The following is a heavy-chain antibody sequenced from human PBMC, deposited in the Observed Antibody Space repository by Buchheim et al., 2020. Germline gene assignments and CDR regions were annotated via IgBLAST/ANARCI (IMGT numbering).Heavy chain of an antibody. V-gene: IGHV3-23*01. CDR3: AKVTVAGLEWLRRLYYFDY. CDR2: ISGSGGST. J-gene: IGHJ4*02. Sequence: EVQLLESGGGLVQPGGSLRLSCAASGFTFSSYAMSWVRQAPGKGLEWVSAISGSGGSTYYADSVKGRFTISRDNSKNTLYLQMNSLRAEDTAVYYCAKVTVAGLEWLRRLYYFDYWGQGTL. D-gene: IGHD3-3*01. CDR1: GFTFSSYA.